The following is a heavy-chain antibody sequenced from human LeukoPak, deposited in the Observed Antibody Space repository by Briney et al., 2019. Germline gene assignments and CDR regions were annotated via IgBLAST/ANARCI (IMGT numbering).Heavy chain of an antibody. CDR2: IYYSGST. D-gene: IGHD4-11*01. Sequence: QSSETLSLTCTVSGGSISSSSYYWGWIRQPPGKGLEWIGSIYYSGSTYYNPSLKRRVTISVDTSKNQFSLKLSSVTAADTAVYYCARGKTTVTAYYYYYMDVWGKGTTVTVSS. CDR3: ARGKTTVTAYYYYYMDV. V-gene: IGHV4-39*07. CDR1: GGSISSSSYY. J-gene: IGHJ6*03.